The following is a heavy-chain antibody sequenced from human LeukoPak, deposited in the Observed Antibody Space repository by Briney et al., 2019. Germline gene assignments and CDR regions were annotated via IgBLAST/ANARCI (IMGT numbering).Heavy chain of an antibody. Sequence: GRSLRLSCAASGFTFSSYTMHWVRQAPGKGLEWVAVISYDGSNKYYADSVKGRFTISRDNSKSTLFLQMNSPSAEDTAVYYCARSIAATNYMDVWGKGTTVTVSS. V-gene: IGHV3-30-3*01. CDR3: ARSIAATNYMDV. D-gene: IGHD6-6*01. J-gene: IGHJ6*03. CDR2: ISYDGSNK. CDR1: GFTFSSYT.